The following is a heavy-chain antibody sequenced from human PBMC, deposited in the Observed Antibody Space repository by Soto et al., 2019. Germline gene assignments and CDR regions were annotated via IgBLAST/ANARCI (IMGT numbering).Heavy chain of an antibody. CDR3: ARHGKVQYSGYVY. CDR1: GGSISSSSYY. Sequence: SETLSLTCTVSGGSISSSSYYWGWIRQPPGKGLEWIGSIYYSGSTYYNPSLKSRVTISVDTSKNQFSLKLSSVTAADTAVYYCARHGKVQYSGYVYWGQGTLVTVSS. V-gene: IGHV4-39*01. CDR2: IYYSGST. D-gene: IGHD5-12*01. J-gene: IGHJ4*02.